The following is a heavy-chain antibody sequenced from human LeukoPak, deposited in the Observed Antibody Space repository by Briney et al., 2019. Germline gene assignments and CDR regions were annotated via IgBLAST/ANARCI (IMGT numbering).Heavy chain of an antibody. V-gene: IGHV3-33*01. J-gene: IGHJ3*02. D-gene: IGHD5-24*01. CDR1: GFTFSSYG. CDR3: ARGNGRWLQLRDAVDI. CDR2: IWYDGSNK. Sequence: GGSLRLSCAASGFTFSSYGMHWVGQAPGKGLEWVAVIWYDGSNKYYADSVKGRFTISRDNSKNTLYLQMNSLRAEDTAVYYCARGNGRWLQLRDAVDIWGQGTMVTVSS.